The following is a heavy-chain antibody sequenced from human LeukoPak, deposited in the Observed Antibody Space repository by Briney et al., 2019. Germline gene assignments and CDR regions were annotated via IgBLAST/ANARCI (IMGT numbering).Heavy chain of an antibody. CDR1: GYTFTSYG. D-gene: IGHD3-22*01. CDR3: ARDPVTGYYYDSSGTGAFDI. J-gene: IGHJ3*02. CDR2: ISAYNGNT. Sequence: GASVKVSCKASGYTFTSYGISWVRQAPGQGLEWMGWISAYNGNTNYAQKLQGRVTMTTDTSTSTAYMELRSLRSDDTAVYYGARDPVTGYYYDSSGTGAFDIWGQGTMVTVSS. V-gene: IGHV1-18*01.